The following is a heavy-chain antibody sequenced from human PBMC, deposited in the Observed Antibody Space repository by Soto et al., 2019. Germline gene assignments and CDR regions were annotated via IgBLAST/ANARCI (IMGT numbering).Heavy chain of an antibody. CDR3: ARDHYVYDILTGYGYYYGMDV. Sequence: QVQLQESGPGLMKPSQTLSLTCTVSGGSISSGDYYWSWIRQPPGKGLEWIGYIYYSGSTYYNPSLQSRVTIAVDTSKNQFSLKLSSVTAADTAVYYCARDHYVYDILTGYGYYYGMDVWGQGTTVTVSS. V-gene: IGHV4-30-4*01. J-gene: IGHJ6*02. CDR2: IYYSGST. D-gene: IGHD3-9*01. CDR1: GGSISSGDYY.